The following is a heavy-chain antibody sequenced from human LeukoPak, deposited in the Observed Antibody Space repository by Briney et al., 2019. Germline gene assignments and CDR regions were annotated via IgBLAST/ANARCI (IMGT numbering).Heavy chain of an antibody. CDR1: GFTFSSYS. V-gene: IGHV3-21*01. Sequence: GGSLRLSCAASGFTFSSYSMNWVRQAPGKGLEWVSSISSSSSYIYYADSVKGRFTISRDNSKNTLYLQMNSLRAEDTAVYYCARGTTIFGVVRYYFDYWGQGTLVTVSS. D-gene: IGHD3-3*01. J-gene: IGHJ4*02. CDR2: ISSSSSYI. CDR3: ARGTTIFGVVRYYFDY.